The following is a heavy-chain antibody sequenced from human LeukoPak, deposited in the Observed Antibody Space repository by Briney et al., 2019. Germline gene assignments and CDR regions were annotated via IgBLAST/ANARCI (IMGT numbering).Heavy chain of an antibody. CDR1: GGSISSGGYY. D-gene: IGHD3-22*01. J-gene: IGHJ6*03. Sequence: SETLSLTCTVSGGSISSGGYYWSWIRQHPGKGLEWIGYIYYSGSTYYNPSLKSRVTISVDTSKNQFSLKLSSVTAADTAGYYCAREAEYYDGSGHVPWRYYYYMDVWGKGTTVTVSS. CDR3: AREAEYYDGSGHVPWRYYYYMDV. CDR2: IYYSGST. V-gene: IGHV4-31*03.